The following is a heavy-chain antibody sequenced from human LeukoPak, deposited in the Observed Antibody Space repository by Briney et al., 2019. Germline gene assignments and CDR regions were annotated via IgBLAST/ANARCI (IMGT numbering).Heavy chain of an antibody. CDR3: ARAGGITIFGVAGWFDP. CDR1: GGSISSSSYY. J-gene: IGHJ5*02. Sequence: SETLSLTCTASGGSISSSSYYWGWIRQPPGKGLEWIGSIYYSGSTYYNPSLKSRVTISVDTSKNQFSLKLSSVTATDTAVYYCARAGGITIFGVAGWFDPWGQGTLVTVSS. D-gene: IGHD3-3*01. CDR2: IYYSGST. V-gene: IGHV4-39*01.